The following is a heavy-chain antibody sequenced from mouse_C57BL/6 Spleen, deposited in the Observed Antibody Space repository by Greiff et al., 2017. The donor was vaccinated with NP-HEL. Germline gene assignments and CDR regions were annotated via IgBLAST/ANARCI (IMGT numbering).Heavy chain of an antibody. Sequence: VQLQESGPGLVQPSQSLSITCTVSGFSLTSYGVHWVRQSPGKGLEWLGVIWRGGSTDYNAAFMSRLSITKDNSKSQVFFKMNSLQADDTAIYYCAKSRSGNYYAMDYWGQGTSVTVSS. CDR1: GFSLTSYG. V-gene: IGHV2-5*01. CDR3: AKSRSGNYYAMDY. D-gene: IGHD2-1*01. J-gene: IGHJ4*01. CDR2: IWRGGST.